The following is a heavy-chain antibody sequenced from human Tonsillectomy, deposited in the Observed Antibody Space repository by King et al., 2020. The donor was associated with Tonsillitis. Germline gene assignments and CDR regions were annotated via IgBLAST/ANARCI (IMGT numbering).Heavy chain of an antibody. CDR3: ARLGDGYNWDN. J-gene: IGHJ4*02. CDR2: IYYNGYT. D-gene: IGHD5-24*01. V-gene: IGHV4-39*01. Sequence: LQLQESGPGLVKPSETLSLTCTVSSGSISSSSYYWGWIRQPPGKGLEWIGTIYYNGYTYCNRSLESRVTISVDTSENQFSLKLSSVTAADTAVYYCARLGDGYNWDNWGQGTLVTVSS. CDR1: SGSISSSSYY.